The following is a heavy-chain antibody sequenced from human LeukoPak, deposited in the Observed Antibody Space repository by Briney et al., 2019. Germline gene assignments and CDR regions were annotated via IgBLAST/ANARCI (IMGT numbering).Heavy chain of an antibody. CDR2: INPNSGGT. V-gene: IGHV1-2*04. D-gene: IGHD6-13*01. CDR3: ARGGIYSSSWYGFTDAFDI. J-gene: IGHJ3*02. CDR1: GYTFTNYG. Sequence: ASVKVSCKASGYTFTNYGISWVRQAPGQGLEWMGWINPNSGGTNYAQKFQGWVTMTRDTSISTAYMELSRLRSDDTAVYYCARGGIYSSSWYGFTDAFDIWGQGTMVTVSS.